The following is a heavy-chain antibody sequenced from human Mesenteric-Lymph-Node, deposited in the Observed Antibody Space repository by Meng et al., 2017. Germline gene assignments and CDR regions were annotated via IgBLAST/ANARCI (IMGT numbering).Heavy chain of an antibody. D-gene: IGHD5-24*01. Sequence: QVQLLGSWGGVAQPGGSLSLSCAASGINLTSYGIHWVRQAPSKGLEWVAVILYDGTTRYADSAKGRSTISRDISKNTLYLQMNTLRVEDTALYYCAKSRDGNFHGLSWGQGTLVTVSS. V-gene: IGHV3-30*02. CDR1: GINLTSYG. CDR3: AKSRDGNFHGLS. J-gene: IGHJ5*02. CDR2: ILYDGTTR.